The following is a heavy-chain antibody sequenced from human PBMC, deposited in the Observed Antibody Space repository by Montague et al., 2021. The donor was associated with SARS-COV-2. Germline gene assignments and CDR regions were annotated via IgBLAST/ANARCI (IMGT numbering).Heavy chain of an antibody. D-gene: IGHD3-22*01. CDR1: GDFITDDD. CDR2: IFKNGKT. J-gene: IGHJ6*02. Sequence: SETLSLTCTVSGDFITDDDWSWIRQPPGKGLEWIVNIFKNGKTDXNPSLMSRVITSVDTSKSQFSLKVTSVTAADTAVYYCARYYERSLDVWGQGTTVTVSS. CDR3: ARYYERSLDV. V-gene: IGHV4-59*08.